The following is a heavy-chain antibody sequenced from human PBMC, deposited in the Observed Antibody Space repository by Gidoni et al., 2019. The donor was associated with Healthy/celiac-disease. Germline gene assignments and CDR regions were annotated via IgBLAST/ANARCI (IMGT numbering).Heavy chain of an antibody. V-gene: IGHV1-69*04. CDR1: GGTFSSYA. D-gene: IGHD3-3*01. Sequence: QVQLVQSGAEVKKPGSSVKVSCKASGGTFSSYAISWVRQAPGQGLEWMGRIIPILGIANYAQKFQGRVTITADKSTSTAYMELSSLRSEDTAVYYCARDRGITIFVHYYYYMDVWGKGTTVTVSS. J-gene: IGHJ6*03. CDR2: IIPILGIA. CDR3: ARDRGITIFVHYYYYMDV.